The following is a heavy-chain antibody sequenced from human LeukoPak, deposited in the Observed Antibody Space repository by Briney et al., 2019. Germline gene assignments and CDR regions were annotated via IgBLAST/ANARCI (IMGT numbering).Heavy chain of an antibody. Sequence: PSETLSLTCTVSGGSISTSNYYWGWIRQPPGKGLEWIGNIFYSGSTYYSPSLKSRVTISLDTSKNQFSLKLSSMTAADTAVYYCTNILILTGYFYDYWGQGTLVTVSS. D-gene: IGHD3-9*01. CDR3: TNILILTGYFYDY. CDR2: IFYSGST. J-gene: IGHJ4*02. CDR1: GGSISTSNYY. V-gene: IGHV4-39*07.